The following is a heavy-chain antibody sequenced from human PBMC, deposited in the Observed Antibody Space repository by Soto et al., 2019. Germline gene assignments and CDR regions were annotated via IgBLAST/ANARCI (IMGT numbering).Heavy chain of an antibody. D-gene: IGHD6-13*01. CDR3: AKGTGYRSSWLEFDY. V-gene: IGHV3-30*18. Sequence: QVQLVESGGGVVQPGRSLRLSCAASGFTFSSYGMHWVRQAPGKGLEWVAVISYDGSNKYYADSVKGRFTISRDNSKNTLYLQMNGLRAEDTAVYYCAKGTGYRSSWLEFDYWGQGTLVTVSS. CDR1: GFTFSSYG. J-gene: IGHJ4*02. CDR2: ISYDGSNK.